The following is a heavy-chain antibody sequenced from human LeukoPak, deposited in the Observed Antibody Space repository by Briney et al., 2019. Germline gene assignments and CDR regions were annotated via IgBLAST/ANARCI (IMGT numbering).Heavy chain of an antibody. V-gene: IGHV3-30*18. CDR3: AKDPDSSSWYFYFQH. D-gene: IGHD6-13*01. J-gene: IGHJ1*01. CDR1: GFTFSSYG. Sequence: PGRSLRLSCAASGFTFSSYGMHWVRQAPGKGLEWVAVISYDGSNKYYADSVKGRFTISRDNSKNTLYLQMNSLRAEDTAVCYCAKDPDSSSWYFYFQHWGQGTLVTVSS. CDR2: ISYDGSNK.